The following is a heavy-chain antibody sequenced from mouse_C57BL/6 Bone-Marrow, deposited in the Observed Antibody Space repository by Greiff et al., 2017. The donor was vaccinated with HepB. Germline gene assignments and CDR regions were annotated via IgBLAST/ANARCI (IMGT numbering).Heavy chain of an antibody. Sequence: EVKVVESGGDLVKPGGSLKLSCAASGFTFSSYGMSWVRQTPDKRLEWVATISSGGSYTYYPYSVKGRFTISRYNAKTTLYLQMSSLKSEDTAMYYCARPLYYDYDGAYWGQGTLVTVSA. CDR1: GFTFSSYG. D-gene: IGHD2-4*01. CDR3: ARPLYYDYDGAY. J-gene: IGHJ3*01. CDR2: ISSGGSYT. V-gene: IGHV5-6*01.